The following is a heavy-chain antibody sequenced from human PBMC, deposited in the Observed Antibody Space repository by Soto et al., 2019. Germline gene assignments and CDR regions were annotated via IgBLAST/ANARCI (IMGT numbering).Heavy chain of an antibody. Sequence: PGGSLRLSCAASGFTFSSYAMSWVRQAPGKGLEWVSAISGSGGTKYYADSLKGRFPTSSANPKNTLYLQLNSLRAEETAVYYCAKDYGGNFDYGGQGTLVTVSS. CDR1: GFTFSSYA. CDR2: ISGSGGTK. D-gene: IGHD4-17*01. V-gene: IGHV3-23*01. J-gene: IGHJ4*02. CDR3: AKDYGGNFDY.